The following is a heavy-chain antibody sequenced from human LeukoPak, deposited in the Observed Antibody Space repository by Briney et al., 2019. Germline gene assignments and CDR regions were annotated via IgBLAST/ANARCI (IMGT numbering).Heavy chain of an antibody. CDR3: ARDNGDGSTWRDPYYFDY. CDR1: GYTFTSYY. J-gene: IGHJ4*02. Sequence: ASVKVSCKASGYTFTSYYMHWVRQAPGQGLEWMGIINPSGGSTSYAQKFQGRVTITTDESTSTAYMELSSLRSEDTAVYYCARDNGDGSTWRDPYYFDYWGQGTLVTVSS. CDR2: INPSGGST. V-gene: IGHV1-46*01. D-gene: IGHD5-24*01.